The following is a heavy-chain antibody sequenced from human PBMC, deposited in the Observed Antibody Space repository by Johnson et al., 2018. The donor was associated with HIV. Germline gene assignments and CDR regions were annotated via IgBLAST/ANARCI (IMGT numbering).Heavy chain of an antibody. V-gene: IGHV3-11*04. CDR3: AKGLGRAAAGTRNAFDI. CDR2: ISRSGSTI. CDR1: GFTFSDYY. Sequence: QVQLVESGGGLVKPGGSLRLSCAASGFTFSDYYMTWIRQAPGKGLEWVSYISRSGSTIYYADSVKGRFTISRDNSKNTLYLQMNSLRAEDTAVYYCAKGLGRAAAGTRNAFDIWGQGTMVTVSS. J-gene: IGHJ3*02. D-gene: IGHD6-13*01.